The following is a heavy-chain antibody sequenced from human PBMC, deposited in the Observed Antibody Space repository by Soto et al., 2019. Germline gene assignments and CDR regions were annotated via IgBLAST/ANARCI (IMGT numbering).Heavy chain of an antibody. D-gene: IGHD3-9*01. CDR1: GGTFSSYA. Sequence: GASVKVSCKDSGGTFSSYAISWVRQAPGQGLEWMGGIIPIFGTANYAQKFQGRVTITADESTSTAYMELSSLRSEDTAVYYCARVGLGYYYYYGMDVWGQGTTVTVSS. CDR3: ARVGLGYYYYYGMDV. V-gene: IGHV1-69*13. J-gene: IGHJ6*02. CDR2: IIPIFGTA.